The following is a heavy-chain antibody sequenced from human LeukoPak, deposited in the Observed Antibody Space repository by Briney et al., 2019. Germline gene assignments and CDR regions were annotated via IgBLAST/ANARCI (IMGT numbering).Heavy chain of an antibody. CDR2: INWNGGST. J-gene: IGHJ4*02. Sequence: GGSLRLSCAASGFTFDDYGMSWVRQAPGKGLEWVSGINWNGGSTGYADSVKGRFTISRDNAKNSLYLQMNSLRAEDTALYHCARAAITKVRGVITYYFDYWGQGTLVTVSS. V-gene: IGHV3-20*01. CDR1: GFTFDDYG. CDR3: ARAAITKVRGVITYYFDY. D-gene: IGHD3-10*01.